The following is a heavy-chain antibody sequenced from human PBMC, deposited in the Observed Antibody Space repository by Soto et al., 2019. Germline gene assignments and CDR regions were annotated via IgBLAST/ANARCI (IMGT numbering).Heavy chain of an antibody. Sequence: GGSLRLSCAASGFTFSSYSMNWVRQAPGKGLEWVSYISSSSSTIYCADSVKGRSTISRDNAKNSLYLQMNSLRAEDTAVYYCARDGFWSGYAFDIWGQGTMVTVSS. CDR2: ISSSSSTI. V-gene: IGHV3-48*01. J-gene: IGHJ3*02. CDR1: GFTFSSYS. CDR3: ARDGFWSGYAFDI. D-gene: IGHD3-3*01.